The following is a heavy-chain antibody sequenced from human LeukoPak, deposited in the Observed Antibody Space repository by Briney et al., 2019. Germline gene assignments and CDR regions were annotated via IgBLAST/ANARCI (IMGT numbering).Heavy chain of an antibody. V-gene: IGHV3-23*01. D-gene: IGHD6-19*01. CDR3: AKGLSGWSPFDP. CDR1: GSTFSSYA. J-gene: IGHJ5*02. Sequence: HPGGSLRLSCAASGSTFSSYAMSWVRQAPGKGLEWVSAISGSGGSTYYADSVKGRFTISRDNSKNTLYLQMNSLGAEDTAVYYCAKGLSGWSPFDPWGQGTLVTVSS. CDR2: ISGSGGST.